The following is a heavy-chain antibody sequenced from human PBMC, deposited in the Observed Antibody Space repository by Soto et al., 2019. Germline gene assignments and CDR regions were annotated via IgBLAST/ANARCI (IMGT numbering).Heavy chain of an antibody. V-gene: IGHV4-39*01. D-gene: IGHD1-26*01. CDR1: GGSITSSSYY. Sequence: QLHLRESGPGLVKPSETLSLTCTVSGGSITSSSYYWGWIRQPPGKGLEWIGSIYYSGSTYYNPSLKGRVTISVETSKNQFSLKLSSVTAADTAVYYCATQEVGGSYVYTFDPWGQGTLVTVSS. J-gene: IGHJ5*02. CDR3: ATQEVGGSYVYTFDP. CDR2: IYYSGST.